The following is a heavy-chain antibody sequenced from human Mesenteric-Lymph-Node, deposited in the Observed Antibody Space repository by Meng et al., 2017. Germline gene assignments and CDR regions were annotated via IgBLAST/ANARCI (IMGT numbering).Heavy chain of an antibody. V-gene: IGHV4-34*01. CDR1: GGSFSGYY. J-gene: IGHJ4*02. CDR3: ARGSSSSWYFGY. Sequence: QGQLQTWGAGLLKPSGTLSLTCDVYGGSFSGYYWSWICQPPGKGLEWIGEINHSGSTNYNPSLKSRVTISVDTSKNQFSLKLSSVTAADTAVYYCARGSSSSWYFGYWGQGTLVTVSS. CDR2: INHSGST. D-gene: IGHD6-13*01.